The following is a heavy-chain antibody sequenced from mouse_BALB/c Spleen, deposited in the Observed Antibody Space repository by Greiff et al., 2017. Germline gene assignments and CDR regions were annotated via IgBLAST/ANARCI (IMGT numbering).Heavy chain of an antibody. V-gene: IGHV1S81*02. Sequence: QVQLQQPGAELVKPGASVKLSCKASGYTFTSYWMHWVKQRPGQGLEWIGEINPSNGRTNYNEKFKSKATLTVDKSSSTAYMQLSSLTSEDSAVYYCARGGCTTALFDYWGQGTTLTVSS. J-gene: IGHJ2*01. CDR3: ARGGCTTALFDY. CDR1: GYTFTSYW. CDR2: INPSNGRT. D-gene: IGHD1-2*01.